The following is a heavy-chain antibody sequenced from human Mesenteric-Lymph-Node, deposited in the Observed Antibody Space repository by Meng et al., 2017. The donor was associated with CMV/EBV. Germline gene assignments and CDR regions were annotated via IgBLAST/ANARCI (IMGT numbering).Heavy chain of an antibody. CDR2: ISAYTGRA. CDR3: ATATGGSGSYVDY. D-gene: IGHD3-10*01. CDR1: VYMFRNSD. Sequence: KASVYMFRNSDLIWVRQAPGQRLEWLGWISAYTGRATYAQKMQDRVTMTSDRSTNTAHMELTSLTSDDTAMYYCATATGGSGSYVDYWGQGTLVTVSS. V-gene: IGHV1-18*01. J-gene: IGHJ4*02.